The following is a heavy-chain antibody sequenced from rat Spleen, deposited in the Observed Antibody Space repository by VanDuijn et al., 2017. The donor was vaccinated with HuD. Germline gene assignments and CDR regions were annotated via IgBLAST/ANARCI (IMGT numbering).Heavy chain of an antibody. V-gene: IGHV5S13*01. D-gene: IGHD2-2*01. CDR3: ARAGYLRDWYFDF. Sequence: EVQLVESGGGLVQPGRSLKLSCAASGFTYSNYVMAWFRQAPTKGLEWVASISTGGGKTYYRDSVRGRFTIARDNVKNTLYVQMDSLRSEDTATYYCARAGYLRDWYFDFWGPGTMVTVSS. J-gene: IGHJ1*01. CDR1: GFTYSNYV. CDR2: ISTGGGKT.